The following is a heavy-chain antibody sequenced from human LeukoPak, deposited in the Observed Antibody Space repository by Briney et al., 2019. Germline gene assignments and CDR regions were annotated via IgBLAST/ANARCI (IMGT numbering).Heavy chain of an antibody. V-gene: IGHV1-2*02. CDR2: INTNSGVT. CDR1: GLTFTGVH. J-gene: IGHJ5*02. D-gene: IGHD5-12*01. CDR3: TRDRLSKWFDP. Sequence: GASVKVSFEGSGLTFTGVHFKHRGRQAPGQGAEWMGWINTNSGVTDYARKFQGRVTMTRDTSISTAYMELYRLTSDDTAMYYCTRDRLSKWFDPWGQGTLVTVSS.